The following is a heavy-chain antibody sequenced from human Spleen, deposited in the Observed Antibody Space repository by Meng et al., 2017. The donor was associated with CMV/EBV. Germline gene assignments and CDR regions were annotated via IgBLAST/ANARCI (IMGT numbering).Heavy chain of an antibody. J-gene: IGHJ4*02. V-gene: IGHV3-30*18. CDR2: LSSDGSNK. Sequence: SGFTFSTYGMQWVRQGPGKGLEWVAFLSSDGSNKYYADSVKGRFTISRDNSKNTLYLQMNSLRAEDTAVYYCAKGMTYYDGSGEIDYWGQGTLVTVSS. CDR3: AKGMTYYDGSGEIDY. CDR1: GFTFSTYG. D-gene: IGHD3-22*01.